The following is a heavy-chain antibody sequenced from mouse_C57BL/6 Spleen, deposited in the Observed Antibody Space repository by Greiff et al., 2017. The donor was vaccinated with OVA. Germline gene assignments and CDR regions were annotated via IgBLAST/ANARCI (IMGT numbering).Heavy chain of an antibody. V-gene: IGHV1-22*01. D-gene: IGHD1-1*01. CDR3: ARHYGSSTGYAMDY. Sequence: EVQLQQSGPELVKPGASVKMSCKASGYTFTDYNMHWVKQSHGKSLEWIGYINPNNGGTSYNQKFKGKATLTVNKSSSTAYMELRSLTSEDSAVYYCARHYGSSTGYAMDYWGQGTSVTVSS. CDR2: INPNNGGT. J-gene: IGHJ4*01. CDR1: GYTFTDYN.